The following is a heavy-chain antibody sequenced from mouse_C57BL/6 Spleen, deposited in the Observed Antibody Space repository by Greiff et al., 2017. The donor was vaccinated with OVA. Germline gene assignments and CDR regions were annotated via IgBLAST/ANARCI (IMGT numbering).Heavy chain of an antibody. CDR2: INPGSGGT. V-gene: IGHV1-54*01. D-gene: IGHD1-1*01. CDR1: GYAFTNYL. J-gene: IGHJ2*01. CDR3: ARGYYYGSSYENY. Sequence: VKLMESGAELVRPGTSVKVSCKASGYAFTNYLIEWVKQRPGQGLEWIGVINPGSGGTNYNEKFKGKATLTADKSSSTAYMQLSSLTSEDSAVYFCARGYYYGSSYENYWGQGTTLTVSS.